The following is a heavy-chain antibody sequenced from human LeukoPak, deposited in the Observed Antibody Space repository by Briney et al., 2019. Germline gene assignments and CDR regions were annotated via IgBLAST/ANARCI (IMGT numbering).Heavy chain of an antibody. CDR1: GFTFSSYW. CDR2: IKSKTDGGTI. J-gene: IGHJ5*02. CDR3: TTDLDYGDYAGPNWFDP. D-gene: IGHD4-17*01. Sequence: GGSLRLSCAASGFTFSSYWMTWVRQAPGKGLEWVGRIKSKTDGGTIDYAAPVKGRFTISRDDSKNTLYLQMNSLKTEDTAVFYCTTDLDYGDYAGPNWFDPWGQGTLVTVSS. V-gene: IGHV3-15*01.